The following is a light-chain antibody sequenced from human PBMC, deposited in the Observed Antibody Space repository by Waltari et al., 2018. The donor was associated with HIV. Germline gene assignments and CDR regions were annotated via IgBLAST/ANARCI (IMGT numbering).Light chain of an antibody. Sequence: DVVMTQSPDSLTGSVGETATLNCKSSQSLLHTPTKRNCLACYQKRAGQRPKLLLYSASTRESETPDRFSGSGSAKDFTLTISSLQAEDVAVYYCQHCNSFPFTFGP. CDR2: SAS. J-gene: IGKJ3*01. CDR1: QSLLHTPTKRNC. CDR3: QHCNSFPFT. V-gene: IGKV4-1*01.